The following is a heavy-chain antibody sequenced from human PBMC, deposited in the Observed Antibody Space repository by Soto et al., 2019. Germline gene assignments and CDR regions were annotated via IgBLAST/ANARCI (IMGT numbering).Heavy chain of an antibody. CDR1: GFTFRSYS. CDR2: ISSGSDYI. D-gene: IGHD2-15*01. CDR3: ARIMTAATGGQYGMDV. J-gene: IGHJ6*02. V-gene: IGHV3-21*01. Sequence: GGSLRLSCAASGFTFRSYSMNWVRQAPGKGLEWVSAISSGSDYIYYADSVKGRFTISRDNAKNSLYVQMNSLRVEDTAVYYCARIMTAATGGQYGMDVWGQGTTVTV.